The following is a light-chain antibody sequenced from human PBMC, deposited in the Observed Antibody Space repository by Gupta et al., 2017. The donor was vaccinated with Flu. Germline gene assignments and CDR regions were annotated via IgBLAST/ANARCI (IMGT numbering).Light chain of an antibody. V-gene: IGLV3-21*01. CDR2: DDS. CDR1: NIGCKS. J-gene: IGLJ1*01. CDR3: HVWIEATDHYV. Sequence: IIGGGSNIGCKSLHWYQQKPAPAPFLLIYDDSDRITVIPERFSGSNSLITATVTISGVEAVDEADYFCHVWIEATDHYVFGIGTKFTVL.